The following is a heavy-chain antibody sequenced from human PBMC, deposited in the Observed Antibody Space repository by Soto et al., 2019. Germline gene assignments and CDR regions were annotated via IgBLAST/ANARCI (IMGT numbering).Heavy chain of an antibody. CDR3: ARKKVDIVVVPAAVSATYYYYYGMDV. V-gene: IGHV3-23*01. D-gene: IGHD2-2*01. CDR2: ISGSGGST. CDR1: GFTFSSYA. J-gene: IGHJ6*02. Sequence: GGSLRLSCAASGFTFSSYAMSWVRQAPGKGLEWVSGISGSGGSTYYADSVKGRFTISRDNSKNTLYLQTNSLRAEDTAVYYCARKKVDIVVVPAAVSATYYYYYGMDVWGQGTTVTVSS.